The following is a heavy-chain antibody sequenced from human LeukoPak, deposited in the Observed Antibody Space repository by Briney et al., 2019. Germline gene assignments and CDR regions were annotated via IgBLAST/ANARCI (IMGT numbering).Heavy chain of an antibody. CDR1: EFTFNSYA. CDR2: ISGGGANT. J-gene: IGHJ4*02. CDR3: AKSSPYSATYFDY. D-gene: IGHD1-26*01. Sequence: PGGSLRLSCAASEFTFNSYAMSWVRQAPGKGLEWVSAISGGGANTYYADSVKGRFTISRDNSENTLYLQMNSLRAEDTAVYYCAKSSPYSATYFDYWGQGTLVTVSS. V-gene: IGHV3-23*01.